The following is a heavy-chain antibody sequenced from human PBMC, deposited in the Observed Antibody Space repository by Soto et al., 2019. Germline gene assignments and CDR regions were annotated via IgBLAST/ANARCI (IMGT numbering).Heavy chain of an antibody. D-gene: IGHD3-10*01. CDR3: VKFRGRAYPYYYMDV. CDR2: GGSGGSR. CDR1: GFTFSTYG. J-gene: IGHJ6*03. Sequence: DVQLLESGGGLVQWGGSLRLSCVTSGFTFSTYGMTWVRQAPGKGLEWVSYGGSGGSRYYAESVKGRFTISRDNSKHTLSLEMNSLRAEDTATYYCVKFRGRAYPYYYMDVWGKGTTVTVSS. V-gene: IGHV3-23*01.